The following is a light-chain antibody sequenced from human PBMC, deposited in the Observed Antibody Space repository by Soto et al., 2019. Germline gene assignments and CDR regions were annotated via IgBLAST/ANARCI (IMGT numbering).Light chain of an antibody. CDR3: SSYADSSTVV. V-gene: IGLV2-14*03. CDR1: SSDVGGYNY. J-gene: IGLJ2*01. CDR2: NVD. Sequence: QSALTQVASVSASPGQSITISCTGTSSDVGGYNYVSWYQQHPGKAPKLMIYNVDYRPSGVSNRFSGSKSGNTASLTISGLQADDEAYYYCSSYADSSTVVFGGGTKLTVL.